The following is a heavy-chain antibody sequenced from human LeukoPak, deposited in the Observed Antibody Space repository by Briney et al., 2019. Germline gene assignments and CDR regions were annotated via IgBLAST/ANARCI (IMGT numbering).Heavy chain of an antibody. Sequence: ASVKVSCKASGYTFTSYGISWVRQAPGQGLEWMGWISAYNGNTNYAQKLQGRVTMTTDTSTSTAYMELRSPRSDDTAVYYCARSGDYVQTGWFDPWGQGTLVTVSS. CDR1: GYTFTSYG. CDR2: ISAYNGNT. CDR3: ARSGDYVQTGWFDP. D-gene: IGHD4-17*01. J-gene: IGHJ5*02. V-gene: IGHV1-18*01.